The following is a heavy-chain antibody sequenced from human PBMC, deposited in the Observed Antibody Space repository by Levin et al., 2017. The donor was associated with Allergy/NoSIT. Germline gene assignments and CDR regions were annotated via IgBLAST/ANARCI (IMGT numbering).Heavy chain of an antibody. CDR1: GFSFSGYW. J-gene: IGHJ4*02. D-gene: IGHD3-10*01. Sequence: GESLKISCKASGFSFSGYWIVWVRQMPGKGLEWMGMIYPGDSDTRYSPSFKGQVSISVDNSINTAYLQWNSLQASDTAIYYCAFGGDAGDYFNYWGQGTLVTVSS. V-gene: IGHV5-51*01. CDR2: IYPGDSDT. CDR3: AFGGDAGDYFNY.